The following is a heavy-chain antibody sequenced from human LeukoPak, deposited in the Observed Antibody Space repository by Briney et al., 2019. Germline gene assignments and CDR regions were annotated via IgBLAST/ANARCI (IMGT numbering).Heavy chain of an antibody. D-gene: IGHD5-18*01. J-gene: IGHJ4*02. CDR1: GSLFTSYW. V-gene: IGHV5-10-1*01. CDR2: IDPSDSYT. CDR3: ARLGGYSYGSGGLDY. Sequence: GGSLQISCQGSGSLFTSYWISGVRQVPGKGREWMGRIDPSDSYTNYSPSFQGNVTISADKSISTAYLQWSSLKASATAMYYCARLGGYSYGSGGLDYWGQGTLVTVSS.